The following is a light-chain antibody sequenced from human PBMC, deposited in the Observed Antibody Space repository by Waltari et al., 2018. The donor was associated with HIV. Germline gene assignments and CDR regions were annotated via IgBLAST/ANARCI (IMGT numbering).Light chain of an antibody. V-gene: IGKV1-5*03. CDR2: KAS. CDR1: QNIDKW. CDR3: QQYTIYSYT. J-gene: IGKJ2*01. Sequence: DIQMTQSPSTLSASVGDRVTITCRASQNIDKWLAWYQQKPGKAPKLLISKASDLESGVPSRISGSGFGTEFTLTISSLQPDDFATYYCQQYTIYSYTFGQGTKLEI.